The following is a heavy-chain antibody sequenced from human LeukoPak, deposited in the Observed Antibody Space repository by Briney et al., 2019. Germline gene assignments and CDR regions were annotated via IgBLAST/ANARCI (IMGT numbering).Heavy chain of an antibody. J-gene: IGHJ4*02. CDR3: ARLLRSTSGPYFDY. D-gene: IGHD2-2*01. Sequence: SETLSLTCAVSGGSISSGGYSWSWIRQPPGKGLEWIGYIYHSGSTYYNPSLKSRVTISVDRSKNQFSLKRSSVTAADTAVYYCARLLRSTSGPYFDYWGQGTLVTVSS. V-gene: IGHV4-30-2*01. CDR1: GGSISSGGYS. CDR2: IYHSGST.